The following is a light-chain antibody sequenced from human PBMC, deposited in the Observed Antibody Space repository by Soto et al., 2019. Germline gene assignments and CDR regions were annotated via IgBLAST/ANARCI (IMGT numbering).Light chain of an antibody. CDR3: QQRASWPHT. CDR2: DAS. CDR1: LTVYSY. V-gene: IGKV3-11*01. J-gene: IGKJ1*01. Sequence: EIVLTQSPATLSLSPGERATLACRASLTVYSYLAGYQQKPGQAPRLLIYDASTSATGIPARFSGSGSGTDFTLTISSLEPDDFAVYYCQQRASWPHTFGQGTRAEIK.